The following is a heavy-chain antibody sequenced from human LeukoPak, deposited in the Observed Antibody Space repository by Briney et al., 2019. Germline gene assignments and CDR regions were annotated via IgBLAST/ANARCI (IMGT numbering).Heavy chain of an antibody. CDR1: GFTFSSYA. Sequence: PGGSLRLSCAASGFTFSSYAMSWVRQAPGKGLEWVPAISGSGGSTYYADSVKGRFTISRDNSKNTLYLQMNSLRAEDTAAYYCAKEGYLYDFWSGYYSDYYYYYMDVWGKGTTVTVSS. D-gene: IGHD3-3*01. CDR3: AKEGYLYDFWSGYYSDYYYYYMDV. J-gene: IGHJ6*03. V-gene: IGHV3-23*01. CDR2: ISGSGGST.